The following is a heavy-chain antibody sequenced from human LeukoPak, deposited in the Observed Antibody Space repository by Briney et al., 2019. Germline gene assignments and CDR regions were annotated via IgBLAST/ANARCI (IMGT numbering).Heavy chain of an antibody. Sequence: GGSLRLSCAASGFTFSSYSMNWVRQAPGKGLEWVSSISSSSYIYYADSVKGRFTISRDNAKNSLYLQMNSLRAEDTAVYYCARAKYSSSSGIMGYWGQGTLVTVSS. V-gene: IGHV3-21*01. CDR2: ISSSSYI. CDR1: GFTFSSYS. D-gene: IGHD6-6*01. J-gene: IGHJ4*02. CDR3: ARAKYSSSSGIMGY.